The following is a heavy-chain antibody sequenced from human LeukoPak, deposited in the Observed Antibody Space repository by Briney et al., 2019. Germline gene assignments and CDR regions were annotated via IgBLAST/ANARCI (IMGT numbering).Heavy chain of an antibody. V-gene: IGHV3-11*01. D-gene: IGHD1-26*01. Sequence: GGSLRLSSAASGFTFSDYYMSWIRQAPGKGLEWVSYISSSGSTIYYADSVKGRFTISRDNAKNSLYLQMNSLRAEDTAVYYCARDFNSLHSGSYFDYWGQGTLVTVSS. CDR1: GFTFSDYY. CDR3: ARDFNSLHSGSYFDY. J-gene: IGHJ4*02. CDR2: ISSSGSTI.